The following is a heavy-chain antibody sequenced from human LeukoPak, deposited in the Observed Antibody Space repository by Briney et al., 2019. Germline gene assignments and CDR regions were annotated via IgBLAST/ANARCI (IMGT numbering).Heavy chain of an antibody. D-gene: IGHD3-22*01. CDR2: ISYDGSNK. Sequence: GGSLRLSCAASGFTFSSYAMHRVRQAPGKGLEWVAVISYDGSNKYYADSVKGRFTISRDNSKNTLYLQMNSLRAEDTAVYYSARAGDDSSGYWGAFDIWGQGTMVTVSS. CDR3: ARAGDDSSGYWGAFDI. J-gene: IGHJ3*02. V-gene: IGHV3-30*04. CDR1: GFTFSSYA.